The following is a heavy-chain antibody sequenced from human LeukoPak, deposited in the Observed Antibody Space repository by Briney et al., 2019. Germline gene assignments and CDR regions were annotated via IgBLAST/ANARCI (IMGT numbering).Heavy chain of an antibody. CDR3: ARGPNYIVVVVAATNYFDY. V-gene: IGHV4-4*07. J-gene: IGHJ4*02. CDR1: GGSISSYF. D-gene: IGHD2-15*01. Sequence: SETLSLTCTVSGGSISSYFWSWIRQPAGKGLEWIGRIYASGSTYQNPSLRSRVTISVDTSKNQFSLKLSSVTAADTAVYYCARGPNYIVVVVAATNYFDYWGQGTLVTVSS. CDR2: IYASGST.